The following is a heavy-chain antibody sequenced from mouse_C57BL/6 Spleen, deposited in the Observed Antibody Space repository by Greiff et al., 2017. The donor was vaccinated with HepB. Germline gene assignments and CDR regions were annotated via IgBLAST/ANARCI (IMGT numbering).Heavy chain of an antibody. J-gene: IGHJ3*01. V-gene: IGHV1-81*01. CDR2: IYPRSGNT. D-gene: IGHD4-1*02. Sequence: LQESGAELARPGASVKLSCKASGYTFTSYGISWVKQRTGQGLEWIGEIYPRSGNTYYNEKFKGKATLTADKSSSTAYMELRSLTSEDSAVYFCARPADQLGPFAYWGQGTLVTVSA. CDR1: GYTFTSYG. CDR3: ARPADQLGPFAY.